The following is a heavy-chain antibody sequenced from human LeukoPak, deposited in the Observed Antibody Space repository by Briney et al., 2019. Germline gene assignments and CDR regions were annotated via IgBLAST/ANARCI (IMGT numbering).Heavy chain of an antibody. Sequence: PGGSLRLSCAASGFTFSSFGIHWVRQAPGKGLEGVAVISYDGSNKYYADSVKGRFTISRDNSKNPLYLQMNSLRAEDTAVYYCAKLTDCGGDCYSGDHFDYWGQGTLVTVSS. CDR2: ISYDGSNK. D-gene: IGHD2-21*02. CDR3: AKLTDCGGDCYSGDHFDY. J-gene: IGHJ4*02. CDR1: GFTFSSFG. V-gene: IGHV3-30*18.